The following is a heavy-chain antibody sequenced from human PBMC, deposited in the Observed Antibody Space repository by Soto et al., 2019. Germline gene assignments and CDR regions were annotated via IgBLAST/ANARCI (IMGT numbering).Heavy chain of an antibody. D-gene: IGHD4-17*01. CDR2: IWYDGSNK. J-gene: IGHJ4*02. V-gene: IGHV3-33*01. CDR3: ARDSKGDDYGDYGPSDY. CDR1: GFTFSSYG. Sequence: QVQLVESGGGVVQPGRSLRLSCAASGFTFSSYGMHWVRQAPGKGLEWVAVIWYDGSNKYYADSVKGRFTISRDNSKNTLYLQMNSLRAEDTAVNYCARDSKGDDYGDYGPSDYWGQGTLVTVSS.